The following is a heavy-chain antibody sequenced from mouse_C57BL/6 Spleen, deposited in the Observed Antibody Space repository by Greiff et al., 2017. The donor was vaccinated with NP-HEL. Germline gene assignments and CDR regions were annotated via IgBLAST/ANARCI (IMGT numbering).Heavy chain of an antibody. V-gene: IGHV1-4*01. J-gene: IGHJ4*01. CDR1: GYTFTSYT. CDR2: INPSSGYT. Sequence: VQLQQSGAELARPGASVKMSCKASGYTFTSYTMHWVKQRPGQGLEWIGYINPSSGYTKYNQKFKDKATLTADKSSSTAYMQLSSLTSEDSAVYYCARGHYDGYYYAMDYWGQGTSVTVSS. CDR3: ARGHYDGYYYAMDY. D-gene: IGHD2-3*01.